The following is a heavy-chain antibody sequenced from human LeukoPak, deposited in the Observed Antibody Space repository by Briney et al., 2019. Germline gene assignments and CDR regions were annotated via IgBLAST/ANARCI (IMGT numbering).Heavy chain of an antibody. CDR1: GFTFSSYE. CDR2: ISSSGSTI. J-gene: IGHJ6*04. CDR3: ARGPIDILTGYHYYYYYGMDV. D-gene: IGHD3-9*01. Sequence: GGSLRLSYAASGFTFSSYEMNWVRQAPGKGLEWVSYISSSGSTIYYADSVKGRFTISRDNAKNSLYLQMNSLRAEDTAVYYCARGPIDILTGYHYYYYYGMDVWGKGTTVTVSS. V-gene: IGHV3-48*03.